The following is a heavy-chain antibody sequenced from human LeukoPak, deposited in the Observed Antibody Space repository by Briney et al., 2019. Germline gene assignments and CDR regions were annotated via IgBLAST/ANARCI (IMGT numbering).Heavy chain of an antibody. CDR1: GFTFISYL. Sequence: GGSLRLSCAASGFTFISYLMHWVRQAPGKGLVWVSRINSDGSTTSYAASVKGRFTISRDTAKNTLYLQMNSLRAEDTAVYYCARGHHYYDSSAYYYWGQGILVTVSS. J-gene: IGHJ4*02. D-gene: IGHD3-22*01. V-gene: IGHV3-74*01. CDR2: INSDGSTT. CDR3: ARGHHYYDSSAYYY.